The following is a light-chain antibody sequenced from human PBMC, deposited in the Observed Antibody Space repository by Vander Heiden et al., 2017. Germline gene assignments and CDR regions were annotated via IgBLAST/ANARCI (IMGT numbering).Light chain of an antibody. V-gene: IGLV6-57*01. Sequence: NFMLTPPHSVSESPGKTVTISGTRSSGSITSNYVQWYQQRPGSSPTTVIYEDNQRPSGVPDRFSGSIDSSSNSASLTISGLKTEDEADYYCQSYDSSNQVFGGGTKLTVL. J-gene: IGLJ3*02. CDR1: SGSITSNY. CDR3: QSYDSSNQV. CDR2: EDN.